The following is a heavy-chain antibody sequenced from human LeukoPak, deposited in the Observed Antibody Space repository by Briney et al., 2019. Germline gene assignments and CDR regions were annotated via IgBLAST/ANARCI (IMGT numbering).Heavy chain of an antibody. V-gene: IGHV1-18*01. J-gene: IGHJ6*02. Sequence: GASVKVSCKASGYTFTSYGISWVRQAPGQGLEWTGWISAYNGNTNYAQKLQGRVTMTTDTSTSTAYMELRSLRSDDTAVYYCATDGYVTTTAVEYYYYYYGMDVWGQGTTVTVSS. CDR3: ATDGYVTTTAVEYYYYYYGMDV. CDR1: GYTFTSYG. CDR2: ISAYNGNT. D-gene: IGHD4-11*01.